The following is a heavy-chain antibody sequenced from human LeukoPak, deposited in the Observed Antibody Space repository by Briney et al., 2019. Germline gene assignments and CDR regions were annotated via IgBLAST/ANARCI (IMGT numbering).Heavy chain of an antibody. J-gene: IGHJ4*02. Sequence: GGSLRLSCAASGFTFSSYALSWVRQAPGKGLEWGSAISGSGGSTYYADSVKGRFTISRDNSKNTLYLQMNSLRAEDTAVYYCAKRWDGSGSYFFDYWGQGTLVTVSS. CDR2: ISGSGGST. CDR3: AKRWDGSGSYFFDY. V-gene: IGHV3-23*01. CDR1: GFTFSSYA. D-gene: IGHD3-10*01.